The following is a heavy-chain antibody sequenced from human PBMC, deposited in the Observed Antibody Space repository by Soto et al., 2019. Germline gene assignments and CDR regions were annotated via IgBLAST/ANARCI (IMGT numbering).Heavy chain of an antibody. CDR1: GYTFTSYA. V-gene: IGHV1-3*01. CDR3: ARAGGGYCSGGSCYYYYGMDV. Sequence: ASVKVSCKASGYTFTSYAMHWVRQAPGQRLEWMGWINAGNGNTKYSQKFQGRVTITRDTSASTAYMELSSLRSEDTAVYYCARAGGGYCSGGSCYYYYGMDVWGQGTTVTVYS. D-gene: IGHD2-15*01. CDR2: INAGNGNT. J-gene: IGHJ6*02.